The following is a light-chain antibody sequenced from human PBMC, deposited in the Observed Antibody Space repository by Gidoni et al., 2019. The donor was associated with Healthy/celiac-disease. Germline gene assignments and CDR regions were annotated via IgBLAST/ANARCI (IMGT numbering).Light chain of an antibody. J-gene: IGLJ2*01. CDR1: SSDVGSYNL. CDR3: CSSAGSSTLCVV. V-gene: IGLV2-23*01. CDR2: EGS. Sequence: QSALTQPASVSGSPGQSITISCTGTSSDVGSYNLVSWYHQHPVKAPKLMIYEGSKRPSGVSNRFSGSKSGNTASLTISGLQAEDEADYYCCSSAGSSTLCVVFGGGTKLTVL.